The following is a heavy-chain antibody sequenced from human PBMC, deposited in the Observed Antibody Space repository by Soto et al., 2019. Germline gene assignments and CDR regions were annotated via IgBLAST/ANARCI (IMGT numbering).Heavy chain of an antibody. V-gene: IGHV3-23*01. CDR3: AKHYCGSSTTCFDAFDF. CDR2: ISGSGGDT. CDR1: GFTFSSYA. J-gene: IGHJ3*01. Sequence: PGGSLRLSCAASGFTFSSYAISWGRQAPGKGLEWVSAISGSGGDTYYADSVQGRFTISRDNSKNTLYLQMSSLRAEDTAVYYCAKHYCGSSTTCFDAFDFWGQGTMVTVSS. D-gene: IGHD2-2*01.